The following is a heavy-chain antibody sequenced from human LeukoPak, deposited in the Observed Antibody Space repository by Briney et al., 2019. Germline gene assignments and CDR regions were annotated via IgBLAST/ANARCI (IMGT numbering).Heavy chain of an antibody. CDR3: ARGIYDSSGYYYFDY. CDR2: ISAYNGDT. J-gene: IGHJ4*02. CDR1: GGTGGTFSSYT. Sequence: ASVKVSCKVSGGTGGTFSSYTLSWLRQAPGQGLEWMGWISAYNGDTNYAQKLQGRVTMTTDTSTSTAYMELRSLRSDDTAVYYCARGIYDSSGYYYFDYWGQGTLVTVSS. D-gene: IGHD3-22*01. V-gene: IGHV1-18*01.